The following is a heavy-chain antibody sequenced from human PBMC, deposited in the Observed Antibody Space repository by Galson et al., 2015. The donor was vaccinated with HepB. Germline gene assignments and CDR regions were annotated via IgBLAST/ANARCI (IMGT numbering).Heavy chain of an antibody. Sequence: PALVKPTQTLTLTCTFSGLSLSISGMCVSWIRQPPGKALEWLARIDWDDDKYYSTSLKTRLTISKDTSKNQVVVTMTNMDPVDTATYYCARGCGGGGIEYWGQGTLVTVSS. CDR2: IDWDDDK. CDR3: ARGCGGGGIEY. V-gene: IGHV2-70*11. CDR1: GLSLSISGMC. D-gene: IGHD2-21*01. J-gene: IGHJ4*02.